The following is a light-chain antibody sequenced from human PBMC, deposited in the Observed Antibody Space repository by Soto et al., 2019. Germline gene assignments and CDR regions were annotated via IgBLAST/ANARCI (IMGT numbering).Light chain of an antibody. Sequence: DTQMTQSPSSVSASVGDRVTMTCRARQAINNWVAWYQQKPGKAPKLLIYAASSLQSGVPLRFSGSGSGTDFTLTIDSLQPEDFATYYCQQANSFHLSFGGGTKVEIK. J-gene: IGKJ4*01. CDR3: QQANSFHLS. CDR2: AAS. CDR1: QAINNW. V-gene: IGKV1-12*01.